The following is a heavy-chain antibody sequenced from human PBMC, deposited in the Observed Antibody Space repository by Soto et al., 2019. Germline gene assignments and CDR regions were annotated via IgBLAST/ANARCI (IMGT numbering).Heavy chain of an antibody. V-gene: IGHV1-18*01. CDR3: ARFTWSSFYIVVPAATLFDY. Sequence: ASVKVSCKASGYTFTSYGISWVRQAPGQGLEWMGWISAYNGNTNYAQKLQGRVTMATDTSTSTAYMELRSLRSDDTAVYYCARFTWSSFYIVVPAATLFDYWGQGTLVTVSS. D-gene: IGHD2-2*01. CDR1: GYTFTSYG. CDR2: ISAYNGNT. J-gene: IGHJ4*02.